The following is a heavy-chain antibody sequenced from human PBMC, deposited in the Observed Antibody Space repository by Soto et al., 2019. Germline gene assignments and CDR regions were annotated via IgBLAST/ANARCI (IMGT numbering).Heavy chain of an antibody. D-gene: IGHD2-2*02. V-gene: IGHV4-4*07. Sequence: SETLSLTCTVSGGSISSYYWSWIRQPAGKGLEWIGRIYASGSTNYNPSLKSRVTMSVDTSKNQFSLKLSSVTAADTAVYYCARDYCSSTSCYRTHWFDPWGQGTLVTVSS. J-gene: IGHJ5*02. CDR2: IYASGST. CDR3: ARDYCSSTSCYRTHWFDP. CDR1: GGSISSYY.